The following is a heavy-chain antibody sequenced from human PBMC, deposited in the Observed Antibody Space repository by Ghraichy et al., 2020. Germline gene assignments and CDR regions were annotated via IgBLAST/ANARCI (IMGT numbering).Heavy chain of an antibody. CDR3: ARVKRIPDYYYYGMDV. Sequence: TLSLTCAISGDSVSSNSAAWNWIRQSPSRGLEWLGRTYYRSKWYNDYAVSVKSRITINPDTSKNQFSLQLNSVTPEDTAVYYCARVKRIPDYYYYGMDVWGQGTTVTVSS. CDR1: GDSVSSNSAA. V-gene: IGHV6-1*01. CDR2: TYYRSKWYN. J-gene: IGHJ6*02. D-gene: IGHD2/OR15-2a*01.